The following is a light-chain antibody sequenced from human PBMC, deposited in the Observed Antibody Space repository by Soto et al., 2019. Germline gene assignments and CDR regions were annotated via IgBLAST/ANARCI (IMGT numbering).Light chain of an antibody. CDR1: QSVSSSY. V-gene: IGKV3-20*01. Sequence: EIVLTQSPGTLSLSPGERATLSCRASQSVSSSYLAWYQPKPGKAPRLLIYGASSRATGIPDRLSGSGSGTDFTLTIRRLEPEDSAVYYCQQYGSSVTFGQGTKVDIK. CDR2: GAS. J-gene: IGKJ1*01. CDR3: QQYGSSVT.